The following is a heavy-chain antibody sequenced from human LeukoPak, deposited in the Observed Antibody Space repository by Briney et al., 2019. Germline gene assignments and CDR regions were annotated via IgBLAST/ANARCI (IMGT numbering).Heavy chain of an antibody. D-gene: IGHD5-18*01. J-gene: IGHJ3*02. V-gene: IGHV3-30-3*01. CDR3: ASVPIQLWPEVAFDI. CDR2: ISYDGSRK. Sequence: GRSLRPSCTDSGFTFTQCSMHWVRQAPGKGLGWVAIISYDGSRKYHADSMKGRFTISRDNSTNTLYLEMNSLRIEDTAVYYCASVPIQLWPEVAFDIWGQGTMVTVSS. CDR1: GFTFTQCS.